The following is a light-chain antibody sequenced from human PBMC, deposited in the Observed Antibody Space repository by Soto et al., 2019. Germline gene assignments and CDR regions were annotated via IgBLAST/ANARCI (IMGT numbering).Light chain of an antibody. CDR3: KKYESDPWS. V-gene: IGKV1-27*01. CDR1: QGIGYN. J-gene: IGKJ1*01. CDR2: TAS. Sequence: DIQMTQSPTSLSASVGDRVTITCRASQGIGYNLAWYQQKPGKVPKVLIYTASTLHSGVPSRFSGSGSGTEYTLPIIALQREDFPMFFGKKYESDPWSFGRGPRGK.